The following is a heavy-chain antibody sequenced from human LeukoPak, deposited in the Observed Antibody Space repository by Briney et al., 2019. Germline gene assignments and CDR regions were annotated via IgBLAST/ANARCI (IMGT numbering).Heavy chain of an antibody. CDR1: GFTVSSNY. V-gene: IGHV3-66*01. CDR2: IYSGGST. D-gene: IGHD5-12*01. CDR3: ATRGAKWLRSPIDY. Sequence: GGSLRLSCAASGFTVSSNYMSWVRQASGKGLEWVSGIYSGGSTYYADAVKGRLTISRDNSKNTLYLQMNSRRAEDTAVYYCATRGAKWLRSPIDYCGQPTLVTVSS. J-gene: IGHJ4*02.